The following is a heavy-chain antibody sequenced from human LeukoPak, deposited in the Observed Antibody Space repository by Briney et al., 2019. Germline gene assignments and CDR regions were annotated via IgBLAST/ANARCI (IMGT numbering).Heavy chain of an antibody. CDR3: ARRTSSGGYFDY. V-gene: IGHV4-39*01. CDR2: IYYSGST. D-gene: IGHD2-2*01. CDR1: GGSISSSNYS. J-gene: IGHJ4*02. Sequence: SETLSLTCTVSGGSISSSNYSWGWIRQPPGKGLEWIGSIYYSGSTYYNPSLKSRVTMPVDTSKNQFSLRLTSVTAADTAVYYCARRTSSGGYFDYWGQGTLVTVSS.